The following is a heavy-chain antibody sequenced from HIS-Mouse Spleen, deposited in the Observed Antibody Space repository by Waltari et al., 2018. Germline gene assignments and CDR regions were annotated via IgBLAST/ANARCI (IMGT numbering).Heavy chain of an antibody. J-gene: IGHJ3*02. Sequence: QVQLQQWGAGLLKPSETLSLTCAVYGGSFSGYYWSWIRQPPGKGLEGIWEINHSGSPTSNTSLQSRVTISVDTSKNQFSLKLSSVTAADTAVYYCARGREEVGAGQDAFDIWGQGTMVTVSS. D-gene: IGHD1-26*01. CDR1: GGSFSGYY. V-gene: IGHV4-34*01. CDR2: INHSGSP. CDR3: ARGREEVGAGQDAFDI.